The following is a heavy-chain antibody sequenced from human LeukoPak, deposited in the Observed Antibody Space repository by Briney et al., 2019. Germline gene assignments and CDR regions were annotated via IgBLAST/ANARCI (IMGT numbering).Heavy chain of an antibody. J-gene: IGHJ4*02. CDR1: GFTFSSYS. Sequence: GGSLRLSCAASGFTFSSYSMNWVRQAPGKGLEWVSSISSSSSYIYYADSVKGRFTISRDNPKNSLYLQMNSLRAEDTAVYYCARGRLDSSGRNYFDYWGQGTLVTVSS. D-gene: IGHD3-22*01. CDR2: ISSSSSYI. V-gene: IGHV3-21*01. CDR3: ARGRLDSSGRNYFDY.